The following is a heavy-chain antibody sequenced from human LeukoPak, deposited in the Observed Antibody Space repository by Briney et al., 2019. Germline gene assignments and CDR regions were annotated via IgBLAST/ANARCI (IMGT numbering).Heavy chain of an antibody. CDR1: GFTFSSYE. V-gene: IGHV3-48*03. Sequence: GGSLRLSCAASGFTFSSYEMNWVRQAPGKGLEWVSYISSSGSTIYYADSVKGRFTISRDNAKNSLYLQMNSLRAEDTAVYYCARVGPYSYSWDYWGQGTLVTVSS. D-gene: IGHD5-18*01. CDR2: ISSSGSTI. CDR3: ARVGPYSYSWDY. J-gene: IGHJ4*02.